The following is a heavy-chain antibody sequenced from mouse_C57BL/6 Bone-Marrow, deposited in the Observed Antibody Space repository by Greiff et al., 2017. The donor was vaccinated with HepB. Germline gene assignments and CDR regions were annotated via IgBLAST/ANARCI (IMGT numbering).Heavy chain of an antibody. CDR3: ARERRLTGPFDY. CDR1: GYSFTGYY. Sequence: SGPELVKPGASVKISCKASGYSFTGYYMHWVKQSHGNILDWIGYIYPYNGVSSYNQKFKGKATLTVNKSSSTADMELRSLTAEDSAVYYCARERRLTGPFDYWGQGTTLTVSS. D-gene: IGHD4-1*01. J-gene: IGHJ2*01. CDR2: IYPYNGVS. V-gene: IGHV1-31*01.